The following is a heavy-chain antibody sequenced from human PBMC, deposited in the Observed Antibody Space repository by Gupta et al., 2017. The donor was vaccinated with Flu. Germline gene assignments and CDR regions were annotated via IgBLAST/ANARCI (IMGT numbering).Heavy chain of an antibody. CDR2: ISSSSSYI. D-gene: IGHD2-15*01. Sequence: QAPGKGLEWVSSISSSSSYIYYVDSLKGRFTISRDNAKNSLYLQMNSLRAEDTAVYYCARAYCGGGNCYPDYWGQGTLVTVSS. J-gene: IGHJ4*02. V-gene: IGHV3-21*01. CDR3: ARAYCGGGNCYPDY.